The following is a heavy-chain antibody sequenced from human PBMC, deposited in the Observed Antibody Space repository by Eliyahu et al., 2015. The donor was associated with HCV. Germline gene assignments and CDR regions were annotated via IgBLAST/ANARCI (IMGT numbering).Heavy chain of an antibody. V-gene: IGHV3-74*01. Sequence: ELQLVESGGGLVQPGGSLRLSCTVSGFTFPAHYMHWVRQVPGKGLEWVARISSDGSSTNYPDSVNGRFTISRDNARNTVYLQMNSLRAEDTALYYCARDSFPVSGSYYVFDFWGQGTLVTVSS. J-gene: IGHJ4*02. D-gene: IGHD3-10*01. CDR2: ISSDGSST. CDR1: GFTFPAHY. CDR3: ARDSFPVSGSYYVFDF.